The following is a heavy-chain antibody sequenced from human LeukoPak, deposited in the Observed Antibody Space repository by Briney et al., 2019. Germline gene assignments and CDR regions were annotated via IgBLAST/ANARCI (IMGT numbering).Heavy chain of an antibody. J-gene: IGHJ4*02. D-gene: IGHD1-26*01. CDR2: TYYKSKWYY. CDR3: ARDPVGGSTIFDY. V-gene: IGHV6-1*01. Sequence: SQTLSLTCAISGDSVSSNSAAWNWIRQSPSRGLEWLGRTYYKSKWYYDYAVAVKSRISINPDTSKNQFSLQLSSVTPEDTAVYYCARDPVGGSTIFDYWGQGTLVTVSS. CDR1: GDSVSSNSAA.